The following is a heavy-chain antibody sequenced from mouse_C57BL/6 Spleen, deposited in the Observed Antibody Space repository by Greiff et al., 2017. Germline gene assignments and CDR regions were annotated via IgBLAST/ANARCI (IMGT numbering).Heavy chain of an antibody. D-gene: IGHD1-1*01. CDR1: GYTFTSYW. Sequence: QVQLQQPGAELVKPGASVKLSCKASGYTFTSYWMHWVKQRPGRGLEWIGRIDPTSGGTKYNEKFKSKATLTVDKPSSTAYMQLSSLTSEDSAVYYCARDSYYYGSSSLFDYWGQGTTLTVSS. CDR3: ARDSYYYGSSSLFDY. V-gene: IGHV1-72*01. J-gene: IGHJ2*01. CDR2: IDPTSGGT.